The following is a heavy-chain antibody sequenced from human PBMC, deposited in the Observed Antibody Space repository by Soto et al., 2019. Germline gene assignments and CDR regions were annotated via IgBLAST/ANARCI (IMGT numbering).Heavy chain of an antibody. Sequence: SLRLSCAASGFTFSNYGMLWVRQAPGKGLQWVSGILNDGGNTFYADSVKGRFTISRDNSKNTLYVQMNSLRAEDTAIYYCARKGPPRDAFDIWGQGTMVTVSS. CDR3: ARKGPPRDAFDI. CDR2: ILNDGGNT. V-gene: IGHV3-30-3*01. J-gene: IGHJ3*02. CDR1: GFTFSNYG.